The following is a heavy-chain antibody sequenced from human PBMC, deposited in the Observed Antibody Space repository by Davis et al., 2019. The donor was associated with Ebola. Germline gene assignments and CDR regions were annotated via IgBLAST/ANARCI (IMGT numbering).Heavy chain of an antibody. Sequence: GGSLRLSCAASGFSVSDKYMSWVRQAPGKGLEWVSVIYTDGRMYHADSVKGRFTISRDNSKNTVYLQINSLRAEDTAMYYCAKDNYAVTIMVGAFDIWGQGTVVTVSS. CDR3: AKDNYAVTIMVGAFDI. J-gene: IGHJ3*02. CDR1: GFSVSDKY. CDR2: IYTDGRM. D-gene: IGHD4-17*01. V-gene: IGHV3-53*01.